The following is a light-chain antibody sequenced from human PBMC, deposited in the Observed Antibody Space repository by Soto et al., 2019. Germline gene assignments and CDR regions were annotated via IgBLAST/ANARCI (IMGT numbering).Light chain of an antibody. CDR1: QDIHNY. Sequence: AVLLTQSPSSFSASTGDSATITCRASQDIHNYLAWYQQVPGKAPKLLLYAASILQTGVPSRFSGSGSGTDVALTIDGLQSDDLATYFCQHSDNYPWTLGQGNKVE. J-gene: IGKJ1*01. V-gene: IGKV1-8*01. CDR2: AAS. CDR3: QHSDNYPWT.